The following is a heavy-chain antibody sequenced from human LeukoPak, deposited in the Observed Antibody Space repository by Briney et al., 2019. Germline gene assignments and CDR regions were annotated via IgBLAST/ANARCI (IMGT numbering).Heavy chain of an antibody. CDR3: AKSVVPAAMRLDWFDP. CDR1: GFTFSSYA. V-gene: IGHV3-23*01. J-gene: IGHJ5*02. D-gene: IGHD2-2*01. CDR2: ISGSGGST. Sequence: GGSLRLSCAASGFTFSSYAMSWVRQAPGKGLEWVSAISGSGGSTYYADSMKGRFTISRDNSKNTLYLQMNSLRAEDTAVYYCAKSVVPAAMRLDWFDPWGQGTLVTVSS.